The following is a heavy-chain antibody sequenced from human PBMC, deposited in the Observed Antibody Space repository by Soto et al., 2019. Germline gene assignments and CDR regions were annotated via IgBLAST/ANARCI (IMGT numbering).Heavy chain of an antibody. Sequence: QVHLVQSGAEVKKPGASVKLSCKGSGYDFTTYGITWVRQAPGQGLEWMAWISAHNGNTEYAQKLQGRVTVTRDTSTSIAYMELRSLRSDDTAVYYCARGRYGDYWGQGALVTVS. D-gene: IGHD1-1*01. CDR3: ARGRYGDY. CDR2: ISAHNGNT. J-gene: IGHJ4*02. V-gene: IGHV1-18*01. CDR1: GYDFTTYG.